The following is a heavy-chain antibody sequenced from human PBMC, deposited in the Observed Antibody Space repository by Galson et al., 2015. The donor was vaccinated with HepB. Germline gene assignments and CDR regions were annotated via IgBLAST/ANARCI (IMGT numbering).Heavy chain of an antibody. J-gene: IGHJ6*02. CDR1: GFTFDDYA. CDR3: AKDTSSGWYRNYYYYYGMDV. CDR2: ISWNSGSI. D-gene: IGHD6-19*01. V-gene: IGHV3-9*01. Sequence: SLRLSCAASGFTFDDYAMHWVRHAPGKGLEWVSGISWNSGSIGYADSVKGRFTISRDNAKNSLYLQMNSLRAEDTALYYCAKDTSSGWYRNYYYYYGMDVWGQGTTVTVSS.